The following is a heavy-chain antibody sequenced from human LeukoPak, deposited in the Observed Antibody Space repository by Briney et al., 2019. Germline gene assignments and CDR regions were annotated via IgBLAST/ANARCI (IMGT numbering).Heavy chain of an antibody. CDR3: ASGAYLVVPAATLGYYYYGMDV. CDR1: GYTFTSYG. J-gene: IGHJ6*02. V-gene: IGHV1-18*01. D-gene: IGHD2-2*01. CDR2: ISAYNGNT. Sequence: ASVKVSCKASGYTFTSYGISWVRQAPGQGLEWMGWISAYNGNTNYAQKLQGRVTMTTDTSTITAYMELRSLRSDDTAVHYCASGAYLVVPAATLGYYYYGMDVWGQGTTVTVSS.